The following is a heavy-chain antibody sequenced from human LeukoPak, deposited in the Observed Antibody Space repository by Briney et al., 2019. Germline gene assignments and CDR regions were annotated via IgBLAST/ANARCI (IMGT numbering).Heavy chain of an antibody. J-gene: IGHJ5*02. D-gene: IGHD3-10*01. CDR3: ARNRYYYGSGNYGVPNWFDP. V-gene: IGHV4-39*01. CDR1: GGSLSSYF. Sequence: KPSEALSLTRTVSGGSLSSYFWGWIRQPPGKGLKWVGRIYYIGSTYYNPSLKSRVTISVDTSKNQFSLKLNSVTAADTAVYYCARNRYYYGSGNYGVPNWFDPWGQGTLVTVSS. CDR2: IYYIGST.